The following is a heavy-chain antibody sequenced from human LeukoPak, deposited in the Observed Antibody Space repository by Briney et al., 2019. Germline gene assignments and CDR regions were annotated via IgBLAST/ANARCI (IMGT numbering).Heavy chain of an antibody. D-gene: IGHD6-19*01. CDR1: GFTVSSNY. CDR3: AKDQRPIAVAGTVDY. Sequence: PGGSLRLSCAASGFTVSSNYMSWVRQAPGKGLEWVSVIYSGGSTYYADPVKGRFTISRDNSKNTLYLQMNSLRAEDTAVYYCAKDQRPIAVAGTVDYWGQGTLVTVSS. CDR2: IYSGGST. V-gene: IGHV3-66*01. J-gene: IGHJ4*02.